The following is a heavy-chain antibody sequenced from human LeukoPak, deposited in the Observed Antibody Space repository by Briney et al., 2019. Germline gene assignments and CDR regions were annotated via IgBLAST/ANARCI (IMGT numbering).Heavy chain of an antibody. D-gene: IGHD3-10*01. V-gene: IGHV4-59*01. CDR2: IHYSGST. CDR1: GGSISSYY. Sequence: SETLSLTCTVSGGSISSYYWSWIRQPPGKGLEWIGYIHYSGSTNYNPSLKSRLTISVETSKNQFSLKLRSVTAADTAVYYCARAYYSTSWFPHWGQGALVTVSS. CDR3: ARAYYSTSWFPH. J-gene: IGHJ5*02.